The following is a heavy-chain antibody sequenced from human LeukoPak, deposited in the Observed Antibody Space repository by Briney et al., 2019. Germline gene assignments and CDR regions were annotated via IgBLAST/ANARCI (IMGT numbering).Heavy chain of an antibody. CDR1: GFSFSNYW. CDR2: MNSDGSAT. V-gene: IGHV3-74*01. CDR3: AKGPNYFDS. J-gene: IGHJ4*02. Sequence: PGGPLRLSCAASGFSFSNYWMHWVRQAPGKGLVWVTRMNSDGSATYYADSVQGRFTISGDNAKNTLYLQMNSLRAEDTAMYFCAKGPNYFDSWGQGTLVTVSS.